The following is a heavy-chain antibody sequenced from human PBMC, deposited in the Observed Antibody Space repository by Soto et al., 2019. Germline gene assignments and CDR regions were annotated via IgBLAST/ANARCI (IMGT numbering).Heavy chain of an antibody. CDR2: ISGSGGST. J-gene: IGHJ4*02. CDR1: GFTFSSYA. CDR3: ANLSSGGGIAVAAPFDS. Sequence: GGSLRLSCAASGFTFSSYAMSWVRQAPGKGLEWVSAISGSGGSTYYADSVKGRFTISRDNSKNTLYLQMNNLRAEDTAVYYRANLSSGGGIAVAAPFDSWGQGTLVPVSS. V-gene: IGHV3-23*01. D-gene: IGHD6-19*01.